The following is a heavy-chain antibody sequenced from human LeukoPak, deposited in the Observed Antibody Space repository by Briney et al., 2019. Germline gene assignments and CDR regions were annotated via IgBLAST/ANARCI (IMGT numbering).Heavy chain of an antibody. V-gene: IGHV4-4*07. CDR1: GDSISSHY. CDR3: ATSYGLGSFSLYAH. CDR2: ISFSGST. Sequence: KPSETLSLTCTVSGDSISSHYWSWIRQTAEKGLEWLGRISFSGSTNYNPSLKSRLSVSLDTSKKQFSLNLTSVTAADTAVYYCATSYGLGSFSLYAHWGQGTLVTVSS. J-gene: IGHJ4*02. D-gene: IGHD3-10*01.